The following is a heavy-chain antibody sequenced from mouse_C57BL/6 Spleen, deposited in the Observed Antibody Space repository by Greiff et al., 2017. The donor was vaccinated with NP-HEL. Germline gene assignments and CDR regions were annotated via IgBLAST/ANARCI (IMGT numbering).Heavy chain of an antibody. CDR2: ILPGSGST. CDR1: GYTFTGYW. D-gene: IGHD1-3*01. J-gene: IGHJ3*01. Sequence: VQLQQSGAELMKPGASVKLSCKATGYTFTGYWIEWVKQRPGHGLEWIGEILPGSGSTNYHEKFKGKATFTADTSSNTAYMQLSSLTTEDSAILFGARSKLALFAYWGQGTLVTVSA. CDR3: ARSKLALFAY. V-gene: IGHV1-9*01.